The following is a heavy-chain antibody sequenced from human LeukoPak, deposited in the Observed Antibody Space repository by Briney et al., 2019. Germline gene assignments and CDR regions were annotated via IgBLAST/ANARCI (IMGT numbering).Heavy chain of an antibody. Sequence: PGGSLRLSCAASGFTFSSYAMHWVRQAPGKELEYVSAISSNGGSTYYANSVKGRFTISRDNSKNTLYLQMGSLRAEDMAVYYCARVGLHGDYDAGAFDIWGQGTMVTVSS. J-gene: IGHJ3*02. CDR3: ARVGLHGDYDAGAFDI. CDR2: ISSNGGST. CDR1: GFTFSSYA. D-gene: IGHD4-17*01. V-gene: IGHV3-64*01.